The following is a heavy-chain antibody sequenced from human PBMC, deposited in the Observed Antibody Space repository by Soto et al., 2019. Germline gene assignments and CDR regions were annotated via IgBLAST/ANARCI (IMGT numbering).Heavy chain of an antibody. CDR3: ARERGRSRLDATPITGHWFDP. CDR1: GGSVSGYY. Sequence: QVQLQQWGAGLLKPSETLSLTCAVYGGSVSGYYWGWIRQPPGKGLEWIGEITHSGSPNYNPSLKSRATISVDTSKNHVSLKLSSVTAADTAVYYCARERGRSRLDATPITGHWFDPWGQGTLVTVSS. CDR2: ITHSGSP. V-gene: IGHV4-34*01. D-gene: IGHD2-15*01. J-gene: IGHJ5*02.